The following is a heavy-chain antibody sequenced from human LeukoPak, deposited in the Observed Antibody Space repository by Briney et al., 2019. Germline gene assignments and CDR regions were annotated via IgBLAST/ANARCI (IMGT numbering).Heavy chain of an antibody. CDR1: GGSINTANYY. D-gene: IGHD1-26*01. V-gene: IGHV4-39*01. Sequence: RPSETLSLTCTVSGGSINTANYYWGWLRQPPGKGLEWIGSIYYSETTYDNPSLKSRVTISIETSKNQFSLRLSSVTASDTAVYYCARQGADYYYYHVDVWGEGTTVAVS. CDR3: ARQGADYYYYHVDV. J-gene: IGHJ6*03. CDR2: IYYSETT.